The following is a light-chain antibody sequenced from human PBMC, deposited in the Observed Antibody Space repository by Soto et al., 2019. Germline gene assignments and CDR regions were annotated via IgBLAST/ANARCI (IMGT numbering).Light chain of an antibody. V-gene: IGLV2-11*01. CDR3: CSFVDTYTVVV. J-gene: IGLJ2*01. Sequence: SALTQPRSVSGSPGQSVTISCTGTSNDIGDYNYVSWYQHRPGKVPTLLIYDVSKRPSGVPDRFSGSKSGNTASLTVSGLQDEDEGDYYCCSFVDTYTVVVFGGGTKLTVL. CDR1: SNDIGDYNY. CDR2: DVS.